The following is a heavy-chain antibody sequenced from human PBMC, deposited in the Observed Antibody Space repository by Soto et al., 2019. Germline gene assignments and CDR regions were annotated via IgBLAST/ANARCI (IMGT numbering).Heavy chain of an antibody. CDR2: IDHSGST. CDR3: ARGGSKRYSSPRSYYYGMDV. CDR1: GGSFSGYY. D-gene: IGHD6-13*01. J-gene: IGHJ6*02. Sequence: PSETLYLTCAVYGGSFSGYYWSWIRQPPGKGLEWIGEIDHSGSTNYNPSLKSRVTISVDTSKNQFSLKLSSVTAADTAVYYCARGGSKRYSSPRSYYYGMDVWGQGTTVTVSS. V-gene: IGHV4-34*01.